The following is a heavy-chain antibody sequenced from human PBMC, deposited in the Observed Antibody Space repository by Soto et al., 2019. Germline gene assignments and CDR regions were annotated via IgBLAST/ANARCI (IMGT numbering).Heavy chain of an antibody. CDR3: VRSMIIVVRLIGLDY. J-gene: IGHJ4*02. CDR1: GFTFRIYA. V-gene: IGHV3-30-3*01. D-gene: IGHD3-22*01. Sequence: GSLRLSWGASGFTFRIYAMHWVRQTPGKGLEWVAVISYDGSNKHYADSVKGRFSISRDNSKNMLYLQMDSLSTEDTAVYYCVRSMIIVVRLIGLDYWGQGTLVTVSS. CDR2: ISYDGSNK.